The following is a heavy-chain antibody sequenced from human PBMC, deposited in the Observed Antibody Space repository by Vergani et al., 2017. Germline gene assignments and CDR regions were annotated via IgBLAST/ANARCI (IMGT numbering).Heavy chain of an antibody. D-gene: IGHD3-3*01. CDR2: VSGSSATP. V-gene: IGHV3-23*01. CDR1: GFSFPGYA. Sequence: EVQLLESGGGLVQPGGSLRLSCEASGFSFPGYAMSWVRQAPGKGLEWVSSVSGSSATPYYADSVKGRFIISRDNSKNTLHLQMNSLRADDTAVYYCAKGKSYYDFWSGYYAFDYWGQGTLVTVSS. J-gene: IGHJ4*02. CDR3: AKGKSYYDFWSGYYAFDY.